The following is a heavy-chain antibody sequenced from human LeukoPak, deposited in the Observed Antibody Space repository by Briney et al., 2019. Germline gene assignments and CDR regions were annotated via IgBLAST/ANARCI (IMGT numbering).Heavy chain of an antibody. CDR2: ISYDGSNK. CDR1: GFTFSSYG. D-gene: IGHD5-18*01. J-gene: IGHJ4*02. CDR3: ARAASGYSCGLYFDY. V-gene: IGHV3-30*19. Sequence: GGSLRLSCAASGFTFSSYGMHWVRQAPGKGLEWVAVISYDGSNKYYADSVKGRFTISRDNSKNTLYLQMNSLRAEDTAVYYCARAASGYSCGLYFDYWGQGTLVTVSS.